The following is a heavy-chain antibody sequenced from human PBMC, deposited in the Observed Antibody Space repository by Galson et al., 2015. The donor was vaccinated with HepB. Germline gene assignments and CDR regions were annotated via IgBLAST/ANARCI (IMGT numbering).Heavy chain of an antibody. CDR1: GFTFSSFA. Sequence: SLRLSCAASGFTFSSFAMSWVRQAPGKGLEWVSAISGSGGSTYYADSVKGRFTISRDNSKNTLYLQMNSLRAEDTAVYYCARALRYYDSSGYDYWGQGTLVTVSS. J-gene: IGHJ4*02. CDR3: ARALRYYDSSGYDY. CDR2: ISGSGGST. V-gene: IGHV3-23*01. D-gene: IGHD3-22*01.